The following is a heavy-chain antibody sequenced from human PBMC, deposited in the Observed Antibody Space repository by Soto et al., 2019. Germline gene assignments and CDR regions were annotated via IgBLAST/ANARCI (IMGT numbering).Heavy chain of an antibody. CDR1: VYSFTGYD. CDR3: ARSELRFLEVLLSWYYYGMDV. Sequence: GGLVKVSCKASVYSFTGYDMHWVQQAPGQGREGRGWISGYNGNTNYAQKLQGRVTMTTDTSTSTAYMELRSLRYDDTAVYYYARSELRFLEVLLSWYYYGMDVWGQGTTVTVS. J-gene: IGHJ6*02. D-gene: IGHD3-3*01. V-gene: IGHV1-18*04. CDR2: ISGYNGNT.